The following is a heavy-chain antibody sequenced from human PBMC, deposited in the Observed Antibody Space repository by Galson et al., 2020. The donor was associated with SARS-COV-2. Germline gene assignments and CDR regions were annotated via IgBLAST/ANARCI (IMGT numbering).Heavy chain of an antibody. J-gene: IGHJ4*02. D-gene: IGHD3-3*01. CDR3: ARESRLDLYFDY. CDR1: GGSISSGCYY. CDR2: LYANGGT. Sequence: SETLSLTCTVSGGSISSGCYYWSWIRQPAGQGLEWIGRLYANGGTNYNPSLKSRVAISVDTSKNQFSLNLKSVTAADTAVYYCARESRLDLYFDYWGQGALVTVSS. V-gene: IGHV4-61*02.